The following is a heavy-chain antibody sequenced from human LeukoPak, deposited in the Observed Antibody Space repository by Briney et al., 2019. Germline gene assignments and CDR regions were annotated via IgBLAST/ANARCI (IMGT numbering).Heavy chain of an antibody. CDR1: GGSISSSSYY. V-gene: IGHV4-39*01. J-gene: IGHJ3*02. D-gene: IGHD3-3*01. Sequence: SETLSLTCTVSGGSISSSSYYWGWIRQPPGKGLEWIGTIYYVGNTYYNPSLKSRVTISIDTSKNQFSLKLSSVTAADTAVYYCARAGSLRFLEWSKDDAFDIWGQGTMVTVSS. CDR3: ARAGSLRFLEWSKDDAFDI. CDR2: IYYVGNT.